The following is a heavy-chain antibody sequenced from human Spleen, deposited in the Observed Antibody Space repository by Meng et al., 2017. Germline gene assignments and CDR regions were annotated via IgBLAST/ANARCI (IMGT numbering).Heavy chain of an antibody. CDR3: VHSEVTTYYFDY. D-gene: IGHD4-17*01. CDR1: GFSLFTNGVG. V-gene: IGHV2-5*01. CDR2: IYWNDDG. Sequence: QITLKSAGPTLVNPPQTLTLPCTFSGFSLFTNGVGVGWIRQPPGKAPEWLALIYWNDDGRYSPSLKSRLTITKDISRNQVVLTMTNMDPVDTATYYCVHSEVTTYYFDYWGQGILVTVAS. J-gene: IGHJ4*02.